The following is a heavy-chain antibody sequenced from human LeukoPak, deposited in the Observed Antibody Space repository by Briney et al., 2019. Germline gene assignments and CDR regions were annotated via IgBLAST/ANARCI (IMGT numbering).Heavy chain of an antibody. CDR3: ARLHSSSLDY. J-gene: IGHJ4*02. CDR2: IYYSGST. D-gene: IGHD6-6*01. Sequence: SETLSLTCTVSGGSISSYYWSWIRQPPGKGLEWIGYIYYSGSTNYNPSLKSRVTISVDTSKNKFSMKLSSVTAADTAVYYCARLHSSSLDYWGQGTLVTVSS. CDR1: GGSISSYY. V-gene: IGHV4-59*08.